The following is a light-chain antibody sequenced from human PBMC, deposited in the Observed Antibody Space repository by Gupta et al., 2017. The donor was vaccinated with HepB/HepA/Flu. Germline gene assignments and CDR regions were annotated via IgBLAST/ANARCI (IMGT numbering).Light chain of an antibody. CDR3: AAWADSLNGLV. J-gene: IGLJ2*01. CDR1: SSNIGSNA. Sequence: QSVLTQPPSASGTPGQRVTISCSGGSSNIGSNALNWYQHLPGTAPKLLIYTNTQRSSGVPDRFSGSKSGTSASLAISGLQSDDEADYYCAAWADSLNGLVFGGGTKLTVL. CDR2: TNT. V-gene: IGLV1-44*01.